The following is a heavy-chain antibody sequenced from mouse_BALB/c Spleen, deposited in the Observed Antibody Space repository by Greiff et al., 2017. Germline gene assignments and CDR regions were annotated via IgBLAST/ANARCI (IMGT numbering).Heavy chain of an antibody. J-gene: IGHJ3*01. Sequence: EVPLVESGGGLVQPGGSRKLSCAASGFTFRSFGMHWVRQAPEKGLEWVAYISSGSSTIYYADTVKGRFTISRDNPKNTLFLQMTSLRSEDTAMYYCARSAWYPFAYWGQGTLVTVSA. CDR3: ARSAWYPFAY. CDR2: ISSGSSTI. V-gene: IGHV5-17*02. D-gene: IGHD1-1*02. CDR1: GFTFRSFG.